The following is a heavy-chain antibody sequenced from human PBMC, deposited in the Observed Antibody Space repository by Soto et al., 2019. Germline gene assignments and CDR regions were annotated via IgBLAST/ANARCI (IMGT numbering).Heavy chain of an antibody. J-gene: IGHJ6*02. CDR3: ARQDCSSTSCYGAPPYYYYYGMDV. V-gene: IGHV1-46*01. Sequence: QVQLVQSGAEVKKPGASVKDSCKASGYTFTSYYMHWVRQAPGQGLEWMGIINHSGGSRSYAQKLQSRVTMARDTSTSTVYMVLSSLRSEDTAVYYCARQDCSSTSCYGAPPYYYYYGMDVWGQWTTVTVSS. CDR1: GYTFTSYY. D-gene: IGHD2-2*01. CDR2: INHSGGSR.